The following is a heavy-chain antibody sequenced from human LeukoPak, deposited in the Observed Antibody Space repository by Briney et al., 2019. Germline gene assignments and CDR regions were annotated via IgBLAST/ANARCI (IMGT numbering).Heavy chain of an antibody. Sequence: GGSLRLSCATSGFTFTTFWMHWVRQAPGKGLVWVSRINHDGSSTNYADSVKGRFTISRNNSKNTLYLQMNSLRAEDTAVYYCAKDRDYGYYFDYWGQGTLVTVSS. CDR3: AKDRDYGYYFDY. D-gene: IGHD3-16*01. CDR2: INHDGSST. V-gene: IGHV3-74*01. J-gene: IGHJ4*02. CDR1: GFTFTTFW.